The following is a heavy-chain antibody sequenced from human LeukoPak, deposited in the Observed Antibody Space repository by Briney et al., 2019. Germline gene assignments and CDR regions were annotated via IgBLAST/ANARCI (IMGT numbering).Heavy chain of an antibody. CDR1: GFTLSSYA. CDR3: VKRLNNYFDY. CDR2: ISSNGGST. Sequence: PGGSLRLSCSASGFTLSSYAMHWVRQAPGKGLEFVSGISSNGGSTYYTDPVKGRLTISRDNSKNTVYLQMSSLRPEDTAVYFCVKRLNNYFDYWGQGALVTDSS. J-gene: IGHJ4*02. V-gene: IGHV3-64D*06. D-gene: IGHD4/OR15-4a*01.